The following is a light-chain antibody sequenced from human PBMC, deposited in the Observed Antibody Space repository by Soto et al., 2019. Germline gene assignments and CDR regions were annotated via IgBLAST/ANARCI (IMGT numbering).Light chain of an antibody. J-gene: IGKJ4*01. V-gene: IGKV1-33*01. CDR2: DAS. CDR3: QQYDNLPRLT. Sequence: DIQMTQSPSSLSASVGDRVTITCQASQDISNYLNWYQQKPGKAPKLLIYDASNLETGVPSRFSGSGSGTDFTFTISSLQPEDIATYYCQQYDNLPRLTFGGGTKVKIK. CDR1: QDISNY.